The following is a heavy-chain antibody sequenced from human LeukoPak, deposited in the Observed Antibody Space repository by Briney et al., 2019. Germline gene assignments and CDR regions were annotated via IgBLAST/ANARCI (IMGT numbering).Heavy chain of an antibody. CDR1: GFTFSSYA. CDR3: AKDRGYILTAYPRMDV. CDR2: ISGSGGST. D-gene: IGHD3-9*01. Sequence: GGSLRLSCAASGFTFSSYAMSWVRQAPGKGLEWVSAISGSGGSTYYADSVKGRFTISRDNSKNTLYLEMNSLRADDTAAYYCAKDRGYILTAYPRMDVWGQGTTVTVSS. V-gene: IGHV3-23*01. J-gene: IGHJ6*02.